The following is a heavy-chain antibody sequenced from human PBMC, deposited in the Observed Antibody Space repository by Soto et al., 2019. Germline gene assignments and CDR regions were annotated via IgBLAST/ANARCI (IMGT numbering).Heavy chain of an antibody. CDR1: GYTFTSYG. CDR3: ARDSGTMIVVDPIEY. D-gene: IGHD3-22*01. V-gene: IGHV1-18*01. CDR2: ISAYNGNT. Sequence: ASVKVSCKASGYTFTSYGISWVRQAPGQGLEWMGWISAYNGNTNYAQKLQGRVTMTTDTSTSTAYMELRSLRSDDTAVYYCARDSGTMIVVDPIEYWGQGTLVTVSS. J-gene: IGHJ4*02.